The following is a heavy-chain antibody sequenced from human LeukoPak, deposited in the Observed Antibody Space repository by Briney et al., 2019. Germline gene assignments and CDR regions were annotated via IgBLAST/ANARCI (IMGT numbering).Heavy chain of an antibody. D-gene: IGHD3-9*01. CDR1: GYTFTSYG. CDR2: ISAYNGNT. V-gene: IGHV1-18*01. CDR3: ARVRGYYDILTGYSDFDY. J-gene: IGHJ4*02. Sequence: ASVKVSCKASGYTFTSYGISWVRQAPGQGLEWMGWISAYNGNTNYAQKLQGRVTMTTDTSTSTAYMELRSLRSDDTAVYYCARVRGYYDILTGYSDFDYWGQGTLVTVSS.